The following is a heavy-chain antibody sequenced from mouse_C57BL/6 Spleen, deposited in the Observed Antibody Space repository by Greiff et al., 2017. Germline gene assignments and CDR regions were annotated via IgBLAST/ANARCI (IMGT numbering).Heavy chain of an antibody. V-gene: IGHV5-6*01. CDR1: GFTFSSYG. CDR3: ARPVDSSGPAWFAY. CDR2: ISSGGSST. Sequence: EVHLVESGGDLVKPGGSLKLSCAASGFTFSSYGMSWVRQTPDKRLEWVANISSGGSSTYYPDSVKGRFTISRDNAKNTLDLQMISLKSEDTAMSDCARPVDSSGPAWFAYWGQGTLVTVSS. J-gene: IGHJ3*01. D-gene: IGHD3-2*02.